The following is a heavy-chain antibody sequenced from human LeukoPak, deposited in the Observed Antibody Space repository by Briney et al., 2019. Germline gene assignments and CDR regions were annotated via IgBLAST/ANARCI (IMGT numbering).Heavy chain of an antibody. V-gene: IGHV3-21*01. CDR2: ISSSSSYI. J-gene: IGHJ4*02. D-gene: IGHD6-13*01. CDR3: XXXXXAAGTXXXX. Sequence: GGALRLSCAASGFTFSSYSMNWVRQAPGKGLEWVSSISSSSSYIYYADSVKGRFTISRDNAKNSLYLQMNSLRAEDTAVYYCXXXXXAAGTXXXXWGQXXXXXV. CDR1: GFTFSSYS.